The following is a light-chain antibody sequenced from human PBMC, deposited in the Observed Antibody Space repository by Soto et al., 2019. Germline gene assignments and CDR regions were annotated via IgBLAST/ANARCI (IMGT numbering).Light chain of an antibody. CDR3: CSLTTSHTYV. CDR2: DVS. Sequence: QSVLTQPASVSGSPGQSITISCTGTSSDVGGYDVVSWYQHHPGKAPRLMIYDVSHRPSGVSDRFSASKSGNTASLTISGLMAEDEADYYCCSLTTSHTYVFGSGTKLTVL. V-gene: IGLV2-14*03. J-gene: IGLJ1*01. CDR1: SSDVGGYDV.